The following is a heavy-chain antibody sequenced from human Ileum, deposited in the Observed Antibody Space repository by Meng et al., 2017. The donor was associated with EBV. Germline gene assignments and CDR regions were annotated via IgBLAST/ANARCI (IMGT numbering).Heavy chain of an antibody. V-gene: IGHV1-2*06. Sequence: QVQLVQSGAEVKRPGASVKVSCKASGYTFTGYYMQWVRQAPGQGLEWMRRINPNNGGANYAQQFQGRVTMTTDTSISTAYMELSRLRSDDTAVYYCARDLSGYYSFVDYWGQGTLVTVS. D-gene: IGHD3-22*01. CDR3: ARDLSGYYSFVDY. CDR2: INPNNGGA. J-gene: IGHJ4*02. CDR1: GYTFTGYY.